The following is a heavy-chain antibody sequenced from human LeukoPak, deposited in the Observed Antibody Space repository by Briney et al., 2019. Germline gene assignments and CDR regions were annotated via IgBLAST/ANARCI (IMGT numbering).Heavy chain of an antibody. CDR1: GGSISSYY. V-gene: IGHV4-59*01. J-gene: IGHJ3*02. CDR2: IYYSGST. D-gene: IGHD4-17*01. Sequence: SETLSLTCTVSGGSISSYYWSWIRQPPGKGLEWIGYIYYSGSTNYNPSLKSRVTISVDTSKNQFSLKLSSVTAADTAVYYCARDAGRNGDYVWSSDAFDIWGPGTMVTVSS. CDR3: ARDAGRNGDYVWSSDAFDI.